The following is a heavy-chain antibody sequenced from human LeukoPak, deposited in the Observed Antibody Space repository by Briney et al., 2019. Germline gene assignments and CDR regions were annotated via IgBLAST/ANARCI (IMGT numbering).Heavy chain of an antibody. CDR1: GYSFTSYW. CDR2: IYPVDSNT. CDR3: ARIAWNYYDTSGYPEWFDP. V-gene: IGHV5-51*01. Sequence: PGESLKISCKGSGYSFTSYWIGWVRQMPGKGLEWRGIIYPVDSNTSYSPSFQGQVTIAADKSISTAYLQWSSLKASDSAMYYWARIAWNYYDTSGYPEWFDPWGQGTLVTVSS. J-gene: IGHJ5*02. D-gene: IGHD3-22*01.